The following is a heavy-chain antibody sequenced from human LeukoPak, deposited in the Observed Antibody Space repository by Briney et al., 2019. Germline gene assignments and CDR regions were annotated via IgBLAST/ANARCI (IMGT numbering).Heavy chain of an antibody. CDR3: ARDQGGVGY. CDR2: ISSFSGTI. D-gene: IGHD3-16*01. Sequence: GGSLRLSCVASGITFSSYSMNWIRQAPGKGLEWVSYISSFSGTINYADSVKGRFTISRDNAKNSLYLQMNSLRAEDTAVYYCARDQGGVGYWGQGTLVTVSS. CDR1: GITFSSYS. V-gene: IGHV3-48*01. J-gene: IGHJ4*02.